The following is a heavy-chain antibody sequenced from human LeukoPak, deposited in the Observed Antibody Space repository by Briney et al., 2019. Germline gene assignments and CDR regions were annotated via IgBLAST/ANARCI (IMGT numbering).Heavy chain of an antibody. V-gene: IGHV1-18*04. D-gene: IGHD3-22*01. CDR1: GYTFTGYY. J-gene: IGHJ4*02. CDR3: ARDDLTYYDSSGYHLDY. CDR2: ISAYNGNT. Sequence: GASVKVSCKASGYTFTGYYMHWVRQAPGQGLEWMGWISAYNGNTNYAQKLQGRVTMTTDTSTSTAYMELRSLRSDDTAVYYCARDDLTYYDSSGYHLDYWGQGTLVTVSS.